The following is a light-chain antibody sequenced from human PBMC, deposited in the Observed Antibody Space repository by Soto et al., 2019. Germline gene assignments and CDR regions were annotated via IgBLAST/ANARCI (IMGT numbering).Light chain of an antibody. CDR2: LSS. Sequence: DIVMTQSPLSLSVTPGEPTSISCRSSQSLLHTNRFNYLSWYLQKPGQSPELLIYLSSNRASGVPDNFSGSGSGTDVTLKITKVEAEDVGVYYCMQALQTPRTFGQGTRVEIK. V-gene: IGKV2-28*01. CDR1: QSLLHTNRFNY. CDR3: MQALQTPRT. J-gene: IGKJ1*01.